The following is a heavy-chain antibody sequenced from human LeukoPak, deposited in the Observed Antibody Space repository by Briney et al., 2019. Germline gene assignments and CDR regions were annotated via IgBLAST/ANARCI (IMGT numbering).Heavy chain of an antibody. CDR2: IYYSGSA. V-gene: IGHV4-59*01. J-gene: IGHJ4*02. CDR1: GVSISSYY. D-gene: IGHD3-22*01. CDR3: ARVTGYMIEDYFDY. Sequence: SETLSLTCTVSGVSISSYYWSWIRQPPPKGLEWIGYIYYSGSANHNPSLKGRATISVKTSKNQLSLKVSSVTAADRAVYDFARVTGYMIEDYFDYWGQGTLVTVSS.